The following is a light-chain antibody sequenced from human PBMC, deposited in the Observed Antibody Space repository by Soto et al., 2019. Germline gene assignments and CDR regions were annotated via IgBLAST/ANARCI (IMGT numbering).Light chain of an antibody. CDR2: GAS. J-gene: IGKJ2*01. Sequence: EIVLTQSPGTLSLSPGERATLSCRASQSVSRSYLAWYQQKPGQAPRLLIYGASSRATGIPDRFSGSGSGTDFTLTISRLEPEDFAVYYCQPYGSSPYTFGQGTKLEIQ. CDR3: QPYGSSPYT. CDR1: QSVSRSY. V-gene: IGKV3-20*01.